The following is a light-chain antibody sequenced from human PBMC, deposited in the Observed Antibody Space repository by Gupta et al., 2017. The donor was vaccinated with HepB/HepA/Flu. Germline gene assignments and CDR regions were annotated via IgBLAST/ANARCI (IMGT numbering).Light chain of an antibody. CDR2: LGS. J-gene: IGKJ4*01. V-gene: IGKV2-28*01. Sequence: IVMTQSPPSLPVTPGEPASISCRSSQSLLYSNGHNYLDWYLRKPGQSPQLLIYLGSNRASGVPDRFSGSGSGTDFTLKISRVEAEDVGVYYCMQALQMLTFGGGTKVEIK. CDR3: MQALQMLT. CDR1: QSLLYSNGHNY.